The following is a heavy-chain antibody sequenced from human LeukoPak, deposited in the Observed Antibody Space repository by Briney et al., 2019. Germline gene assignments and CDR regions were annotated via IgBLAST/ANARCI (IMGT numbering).Heavy chain of an antibody. Sequence: GGSLRLSCTASGFTFSTYGMHWVRQAPGKGLEWVAVTWHDGSNKYYADSVKGRFTISRDNSKNTLYLQMNSLRAEDTAIYYCASNYYGSGSYYNPRGYWGQGTLVTVSS. V-gene: IGHV3-33*01. J-gene: IGHJ4*02. CDR3: ASNYYGSGSYYNPRGY. CDR1: GFTFSTYG. CDR2: TWHDGSNK. D-gene: IGHD3-10*01.